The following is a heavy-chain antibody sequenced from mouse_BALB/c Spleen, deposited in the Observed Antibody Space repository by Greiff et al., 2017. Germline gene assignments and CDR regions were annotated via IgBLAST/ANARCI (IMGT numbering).Heavy chain of an antibody. CDR1: GYTFTSYW. Sequence: QVQLQQPGAELVKPGASVKMSCKASGYTFTSYWMHWVKQRPGQGLEWIGVIDPSDSYTSYNQKFKGKATLTVDTSSSTAYMQLSSLTSEDSAVYYCTRWLRGYYFDYWGQGTTLTVSS. CDR2: IDPSDSYT. V-gene: IGHV1S127*01. J-gene: IGHJ2*01. CDR3: TRWLRGYYFDY. D-gene: IGHD3-3*01.